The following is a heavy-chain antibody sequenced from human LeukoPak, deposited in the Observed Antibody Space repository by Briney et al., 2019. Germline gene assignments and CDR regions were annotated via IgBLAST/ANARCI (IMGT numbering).Heavy chain of an antibody. V-gene: IGHV4-39*07. CDR2: IYHSGST. Sequence: PSETLSLTCTVSGDSLSRSYYYWGWIRQPPGKGLEWIGYIYHSGSTYYNPSLKSRVTISVDRSKNQFSLKLSSVTAADTAVYYCARGLDCSSTSCYTGSRWAWFDPWGQGTLVTVSS. CDR1: GDSLSRSYYY. CDR3: ARGLDCSSTSCYTGSRWAWFDP. J-gene: IGHJ5*02. D-gene: IGHD2-2*02.